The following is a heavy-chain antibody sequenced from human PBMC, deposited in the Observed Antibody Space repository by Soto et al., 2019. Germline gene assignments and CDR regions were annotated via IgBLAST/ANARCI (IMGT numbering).Heavy chain of an antibody. Sequence: LSLTCTVSGGSISSSSYYWGWIRQPPGKGLEWIGSIYYSGSTYYNPSLKSRVTISADTSKNQFSLKLSSVTAADTAVYYCARQPSDFDWLLYYFDYWGQGTLVTVSS. CDR3: ARQPSDFDWLLYYFDY. J-gene: IGHJ4*02. D-gene: IGHD3-9*01. CDR2: IYYSGST. CDR1: GGSISSSSYY. V-gene: IGHV4-39*01.